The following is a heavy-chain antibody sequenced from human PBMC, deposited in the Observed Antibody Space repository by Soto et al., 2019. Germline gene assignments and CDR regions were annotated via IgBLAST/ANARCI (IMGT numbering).Heavy chain of an antibody. J-gene: IGHJ4*02. CDR1: GFTFRSSA. CDR2: TSGSGGRT. D-gene: IGHD6-13*01. Sequence: EVQLVESGGGLVQPGGSLRLSCAASGFTFRSSAMSWVRQAPGKGLEWVSLTSGSGGRTYNADSVKGRFTISRDNSKNTMYLQMNSLRAEDTAVYYCAMGLAAAGPFDYWGQGTLVTVSS. V-gene: IGHV3-23*04. CDR3: AMGLAAAGPFDY.